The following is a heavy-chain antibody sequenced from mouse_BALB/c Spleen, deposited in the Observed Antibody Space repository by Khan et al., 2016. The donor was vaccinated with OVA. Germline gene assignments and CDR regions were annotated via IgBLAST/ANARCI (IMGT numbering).Heavy chain of an antibody. Sequence: EVQLVESGPGLVKPSQSLSLTCTVTGYSITSGYAWNWIRQFPGNKLEWMGYISYSGVTSYTPSLKSRIPITRDTSKNQFFLQLNSVTTEDTATYYCARWNYYGYYFDYWGQGTTLTVSS. V-gene: IGHV3-2*02. CDR3: ARWNYYGYYFDY. CDR1: GYSITSGYA. J-gene: IGHJ2*01. D-gene: IGHD1-1*01. CDR2: ISYSGVT.